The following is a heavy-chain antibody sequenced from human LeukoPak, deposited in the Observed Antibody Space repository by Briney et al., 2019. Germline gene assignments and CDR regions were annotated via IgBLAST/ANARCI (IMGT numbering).Heavy chain of an antibody. J-gene: IGHJ6*02. CDR3: ARGGTSTRTYYYYGMDV. CDR2: IIPILGIA. D-gene: IGHD1-26*01. CDR1: GGTFSSYA. V-gene: IGHV1-69*04. Sequence: ASVKVSCKASGGTFSSYAISWVRQAPGQGLEWMGRIIPILGIANYAQKFQGRVTITADKSTSTAYMELSSLRSEDTAVYYCARGGTSTRTYYYYGMDVWGQGTTVTVSS.